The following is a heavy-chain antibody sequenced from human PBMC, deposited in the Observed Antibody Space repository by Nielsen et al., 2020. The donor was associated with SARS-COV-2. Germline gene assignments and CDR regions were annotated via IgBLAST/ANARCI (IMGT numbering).Heavy chain of an antibody. Sequence: ETLSLTCAASGFTFSTHAMNWVRQAPGKGLEWVAAITPDGITTFYADSGKGRFTISRDNSKNTLFLQMNSLRAEDTAVYYCTKRGLCSSANCYHHFDSWGLGTLVTVSS. V-gene: IGHV3-23*01. CDR1: GFTFSTHA. D-gene: IGHD2-2*01. CDR3: TKRGLCSSANCYHHFDS. CDR2: ITPDGITT. J-gene: IGHJ4*02.